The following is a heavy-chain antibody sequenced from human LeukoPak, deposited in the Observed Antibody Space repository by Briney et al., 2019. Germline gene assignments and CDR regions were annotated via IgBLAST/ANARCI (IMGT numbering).Heavy chain of an antibody. V-gene: IGHV1-69*13. J-gene: IGHJ3*02. CDR3: ARATRLVPAASGAFDI. CDR1: GGTFSSYA. D-gene: IGHD2-2*01. CDR2: IIPIFGTA. Sequence: GASVKVSCKASGGTFSSYAISWVRQAPGQGLEWMGGIIPIFGTANYAQKFQGRVTITADESTSTAYMELSSLRSEDTAVYYCARATRLVPAASGAFDIWGQGTMVTVSS.